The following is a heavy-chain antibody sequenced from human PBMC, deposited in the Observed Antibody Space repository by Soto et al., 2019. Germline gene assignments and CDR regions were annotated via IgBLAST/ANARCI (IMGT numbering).Heavy chain of an antibody. CDR2: MNPNNGNT. J-gene: IGHJ4*02. CDR1: AYTFTSYD. D-gene: IGHD3-16*01. V-gene: IGHV1-8*01. Sequence: ASGKVSCKASAYTFTSYDINWVRQAAGQDLELMGWMNPNNGNTAYAQKFPGRVTMTRDTSKRTALMALSSLTSEETAVYYCGRGPRIWGVEYWGQGALVTVSS. CDR3: GRGPRIWGVEY.